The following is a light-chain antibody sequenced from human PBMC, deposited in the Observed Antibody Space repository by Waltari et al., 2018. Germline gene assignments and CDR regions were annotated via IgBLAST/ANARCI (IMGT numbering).Light chain of an antibody. V-gene: IGKV3-11*01. CDR3: QQRSDWPPFT. J-gene: IGKJ3*01. Sequence: EIVLTQSPVTLSLSPGERATLSCRASQNIQTFLAWYQHRLGQPPRLLIYDAFYRATGIPARFGGSGSGTDFTLSISSLEPEDFAVYFCQQRSDWPPFTFGPGTRVDI. CDR1: QNIQTF. CDR2: DAF.